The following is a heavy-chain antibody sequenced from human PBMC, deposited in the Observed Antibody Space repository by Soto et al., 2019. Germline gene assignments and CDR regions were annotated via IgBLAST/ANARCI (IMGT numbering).Heavy chain of an antibody. CDR3: ARLGLDSSSWYGGYYYGMDV. Sequence: LSLTCTVSGGSISSSSYYWGWIRQPPGKGLEWIGSIYYSGSTYYNPSLKSRVTISVDTSKNQFSLKLSSVTAADTAVYYCARLGLDSSSWYGGYYYGMDVWGQGTTVTVSS. V-gene: IGHV4-39*01. D-gene: IGHD6-13*01. J-gene: IGHJ6*02. CDR2: IYYSGST. CDR1: GGSISSSSYY.